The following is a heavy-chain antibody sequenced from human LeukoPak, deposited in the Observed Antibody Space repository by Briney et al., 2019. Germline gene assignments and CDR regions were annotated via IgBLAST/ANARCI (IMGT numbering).Heavy chain of an antibody. Sequence: ASVKVSCKASGYTFTSYGISWVRQTPGQGLEWMGWISAYNGNTNYAQELQGRVTMTTDTSTSTAYMELRSLRSDDTAVYYCARELSKSAAIMRAYYYYGMDGWGQGTTVTVSS. CDR2: ISAYNGNT. J-gene: IGHJ6*02. D-gene: IGHD2-2*01. CDR3: ARELSKSAAIMRAYYYYGMDG. CDR1: GYTFTSYG. V-gene: IGHV1-18*01.